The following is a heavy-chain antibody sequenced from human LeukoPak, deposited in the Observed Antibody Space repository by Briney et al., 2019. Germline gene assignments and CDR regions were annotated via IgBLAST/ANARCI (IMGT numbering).Heavy chain of an antibody. V-gene: IGHV4-59*01. CDR3: ARSSGDGDFDY. CDR1: GGSISNYY. Sequence: SETLSLTCTVSGGSISNYYWSWIRQPPGKGLEWIGYIYYSGSTNYNPSLKSRVTISVDTSKNQFSLNLNSVTAADTAVYYCARSSGDGDFDYWGQGTLVTVSS. CDR2: IYYSGST. J-gene: IGHJ4*02. D-gene: IGHD2-15*01.